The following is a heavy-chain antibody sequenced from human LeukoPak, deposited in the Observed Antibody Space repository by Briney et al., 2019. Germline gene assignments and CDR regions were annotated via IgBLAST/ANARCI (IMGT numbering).Heavy chain of an antibody. J-gene: IGHJ4*02. V-gene: IGHV3-30*04. D-gene: IGHD6-19*01. CDR2: ISYDGSNK. CDR1: GFPFSSYA. CDR3: AREVSGWYALDY. Sequence: GRSLRLSCAASGFPFSSYAMHWGRQAPGKALEWVAVISYDGSNKYYADSVKGRFTISRDNSKNTLYLQMNSMRAEDTAVYYCAREVSGWYALDYWGQGTLVTVSS.